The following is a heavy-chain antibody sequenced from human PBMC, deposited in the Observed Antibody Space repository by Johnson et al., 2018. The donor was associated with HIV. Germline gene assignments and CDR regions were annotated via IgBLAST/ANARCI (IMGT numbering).Heavy chain of an antibody. V-gene: IGHV3-30-3*01. Sequence: QVQLVESGGGVVQPGRSLRLSCAASGFTFSSYAMHWVRQAPGKGLEWVAVISYDGSNKYFADSVKGRFTISRDNSKNTLYLQMNSLRPEDTAVYYCASGGHYDLNAFDIWGQGTMVTVSS. J-gene: IGHJ3*02. CDR2: ISYDGSNK. CDR3: ASGGHYDLNAFDI. D-gene: IGHD3-16*01. CDR1: GFTFSSYA.